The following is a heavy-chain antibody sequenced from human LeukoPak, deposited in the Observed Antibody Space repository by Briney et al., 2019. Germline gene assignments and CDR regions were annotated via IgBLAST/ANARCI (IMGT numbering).Heavy chain of an antibody. J-gene: IGHJ4*02. CDR3: ARSQFDY. V-gene: IGHV3-74*01. Sequence: GGSLRLSCAASGFAFSSYWMLWVRQAPGKGLVWVSRVNGDGSSTTYADSVKGRFTISRDNGKNILYLQMNSLRVEDTATYYCARSQFDYWGQGILVTVSS. CDR2: VNGDGSST. CDR1: GFAFSSYW.